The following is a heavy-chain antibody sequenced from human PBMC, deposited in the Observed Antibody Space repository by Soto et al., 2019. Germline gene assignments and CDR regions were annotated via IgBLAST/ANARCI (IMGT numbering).Heavy chain of an antibody. CDR3: APVMSGSADY. Sequence: SETLSLTCTVSGGSISSSSYYWGWIRQPPGKGLEWIGSIYYSGSTYYNPSLKSRVTISVDTSKNQFSLKLSSVTAADTAVYYSAPVMSGSADYWGQGTLVTVS. V-gene: IGHV4-39*01. CDR1: GGSISSSSYY. J-gene: IGHJ4*02. CDR2: IYYSGST. D-gene: IGHD1-26*01.